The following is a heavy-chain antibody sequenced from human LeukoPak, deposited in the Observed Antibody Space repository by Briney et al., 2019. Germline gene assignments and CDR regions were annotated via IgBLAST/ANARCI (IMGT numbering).Heavy chain of an antibody. J-gene: IGHJ4*02. CDR2: IVVGRGNT. Sequence: SVKVSCKASGFTFTSSAVQWVRQARGQRLEWIGWIVVGRGNTNYAQKFQERVTITRDMSTSTAYMELSSLRSEDTAVYYCAAELYSSGWSFDYWGQGTLVTVSS. V-gene: IGHV1-58*01. CDR1: GFTFTSSA. CDR3: AAELYSSGWSFDY. D-gene: IGHD6-19*01.